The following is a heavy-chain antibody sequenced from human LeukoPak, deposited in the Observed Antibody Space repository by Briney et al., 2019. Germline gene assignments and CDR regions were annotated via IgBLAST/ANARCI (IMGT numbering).Heavy chain of an antibody. D-gene: IGHD5-12*01. CDR3: VREFSGFSSRRFHY. CDR1: GFTFSSYG. J-gene: IGHJ4*02. V-gene: IGHV3-33*01. Sequence: RGSLRLSCAASGFTFSSYGMNWVRQAPGKGLEWVADISYDGSSKYYADSGKGRFTISRDNSKNKMYVQMTSLRAEDTPAYNTVREFSGFSSRRFHYWGQGPLVSVSS. CDR2: ISYDGSSK.